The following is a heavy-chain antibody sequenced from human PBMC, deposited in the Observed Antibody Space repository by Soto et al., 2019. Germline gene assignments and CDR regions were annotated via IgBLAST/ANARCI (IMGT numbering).Heavy chain of an antibody. J-gene: IGHJ3*02. CDR3: AIEMYSSGCQRVTTLSSAFDI. D-gene: IGHD6-19*01. CDR1: GFTFSSYG. CDR2: IWHDGSNK. Sequence: QVQLVESGGGVVQPGRSLRLSCAASGFTFSSYGMYWVRQAPGKGLEWVAVIWHDGSNKYYADSVKGRFTISSDNSKNTLYLQMNSLRAEDTAVYYCAIEMYSSGCQRVTTLSSAFDIWGQGTMVTVSS. V-gene: IGHV3-33*01.